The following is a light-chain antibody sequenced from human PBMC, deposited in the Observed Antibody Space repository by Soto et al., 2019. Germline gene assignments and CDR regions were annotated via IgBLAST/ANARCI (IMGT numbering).Light chain of an antibody. CDR1: QSVSNSY. J-gene: IGKJ5*01. Sequence: EIVLTQSPGTLSLSPGERATLSCRASQSVSNSYLAWYQQKPGLAPRLLIYGASTRATAIPDRFSGSGFGTHFTLTISRLEPEDFAMYYCQQYGSSPITFGQGTRLEIK. V-gene: IGKV3-20*01. CDR2: GAS. CDR3: QQYGSSPIT.